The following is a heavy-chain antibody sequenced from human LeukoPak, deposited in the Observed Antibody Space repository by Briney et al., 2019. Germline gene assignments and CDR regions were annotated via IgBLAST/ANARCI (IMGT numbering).Heavy chain of an antibody. CDR2: ISSSDSTI. Sequence: GGSLRLSCAASGFTFSDYYMSWIRQAPGKGLEGVSYISSSDSTIYYADSVKGRFTISRDNAKNSLYLQMNSLRAEDTAVYYCARALSFQEAFHIWGQGTMVTVSS. CDR3: ARALSFQEAFHI. J-gene: IGHJ3*02. V-gene: IGHV3-11*04. CDR1: GFTFSDYY.